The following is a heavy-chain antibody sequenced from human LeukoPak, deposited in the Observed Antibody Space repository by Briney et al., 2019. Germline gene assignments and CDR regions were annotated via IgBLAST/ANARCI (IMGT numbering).Heavy chain of an antibody. D-gene: IGHD3-22*01. V-gene: IGHV7-4-1*02. J-gene: IGHJ4*02. CDR2: INTNTGNP. Sequence: VSVTVSCTASGYTFTSYAMNWVRQAPGQGLEWMGWINTNTGNPTYAQGFTGRFVFSLDTSVSTAYLQISSLKAEDTAVYYCAREIPDYYDSSGYYYDPSYDYWGQGTLVTVSS. CDR1: GYTFTSYA. CDR3: AREIPDYYDSSGYYYDPSYDY.